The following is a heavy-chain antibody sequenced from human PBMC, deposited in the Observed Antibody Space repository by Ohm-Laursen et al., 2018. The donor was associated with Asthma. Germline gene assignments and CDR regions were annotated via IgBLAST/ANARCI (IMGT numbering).Heavy chain of an antibody. Sequence: SLRLSCTASGFTVSDNFVSWVRQAPGKGLEWVAVGGSYYDGGLKYYADSVNGRFTVSRDDSKNTLYLQMNRLRPDDTAVYYCARDVMEWYLPAFDFWGQGTLVTVSS. D-gene: IGHD3-3*01. V-gene: IGHV3-30*19. CDR3: ARDVMEWYLPAFDF. CDR2: GGSYYDGGLK. J-gene: IGHJ4*02. CDR1: GFTVSDNF.